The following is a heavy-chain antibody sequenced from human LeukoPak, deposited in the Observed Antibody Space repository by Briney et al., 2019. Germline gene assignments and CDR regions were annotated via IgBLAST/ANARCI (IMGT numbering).Heavy chain of an antibody. CDR1: GGTFSSYA. Sequence: ASVKVSCKASGGTFSSYAISWVRQAPGQGLEWMGGIIPIFGTANYAQKFQGRVTITADESTSTAYMELSSLRSEDTAVYYCASTPGTVTTIGYYYYYMDVWGKGTTVTISS. V-gene: IGHV1-69*13. CDR3: ASTPGTVTTIGYYYYYMDV. J-gene: IGHJ6*03. CDR2: IIPIFGTA. D-gene: IGHD4-17*01.